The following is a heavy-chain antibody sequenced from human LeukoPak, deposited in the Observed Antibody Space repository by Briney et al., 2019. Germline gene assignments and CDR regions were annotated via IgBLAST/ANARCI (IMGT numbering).Heavy chain of an antibody. CDR3: ARDPRGWYCSGGSCYGMDV. CDR2: ISSSGSTI. J-gene: IGHJ6*02. D-gene: IGHD2-15*01. CDR1: GFTFSSYE. V-gene: IGHV3-48*03. Sequence: PGGSLGLSCAASGFTFSSYEMNWVRQAPGKGLEWVSYISSSGSTIYYADSVKGRFTISRDNAKNSLYLQMNSLGAEDTAVYYCARDPRGWYCSGGSCYGMDVWGQGTTVTVSS.